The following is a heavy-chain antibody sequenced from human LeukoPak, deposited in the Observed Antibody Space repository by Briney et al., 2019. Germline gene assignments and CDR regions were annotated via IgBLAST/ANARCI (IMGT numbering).Heavy chain of an antibody. CDR3: ASGYSGYDGGYFDY. CDR2: INHSGST. D-gene: IGHD5-12*01. Sequence: PSETLSLTCAVYGGSFSGYYWSWIRQPPGKGLEWIGEINHSGSTNYNPSLKSRVTISVDTSKNQFSLKLSSVTAADTAVYYCASGYSGYDGGYFDYWGQGTLVTVSS. CDR1: GGSFSGYY. V-gene: IGHV4-34*01. J-gene: IGHJ4*02.